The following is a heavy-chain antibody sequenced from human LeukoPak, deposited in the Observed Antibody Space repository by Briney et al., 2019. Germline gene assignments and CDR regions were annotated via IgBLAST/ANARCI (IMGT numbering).Heavy chain of an antibody. Sequence: PGGSLRLSCAASGFTVSSNYMSWVLQAPGKGLEWVSVIYSGGSTYYADSVKGRFTISRDNSKNTLYLQMNSLRAEDTAVYYCARDGRGYCSGGSCYPYYYYGMDVWGQGTTVTVSS. CDR3: ARDGRGYCSGGSCYPYYYYGMDV. CDR1: GFTVSSNY. D-gene: IGHD2-15*01. J-gene: IGHJ6*02. V-gene: IGHV3-66*01. CDR2: IYSGGST.